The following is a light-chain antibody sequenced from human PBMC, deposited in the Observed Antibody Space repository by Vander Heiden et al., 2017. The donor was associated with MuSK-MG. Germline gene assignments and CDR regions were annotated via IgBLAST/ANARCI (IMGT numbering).Light chain of an antibody. V-gene: IGLV5-45*01. Sequence: QAVLTQPASLSASPGASASLTCTLRSVINVGPYRIYWYQQKPGSPPQDLLRYKSDSDKQQGSGVPSRFSGSKDASANAGISLISGLQAEDEADYYCMIWHSSAVVFGGGTKLTVL. CDR2: YKSDSDK. CDR3: MIWHSSAVV. J-gene: IGLJ2*01. CDR1: SVINVGPYR.